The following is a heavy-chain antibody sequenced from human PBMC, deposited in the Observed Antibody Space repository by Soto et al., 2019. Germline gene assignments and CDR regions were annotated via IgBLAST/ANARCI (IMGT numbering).Heavy chain of an antibody. CDR1: GGTFSSYT. CDR2: IIPILGIA. CDR3: ARADVDTAMVYFDY. J-gene: IGHJ4*02. D-gene: IGHD5-18*01. Sequence: QVQLVQSGAEVKKPGSSVKVSCKASGGTFSSYTISWVRQAPGQGLEWMGRIIPILGIANYAQKFQGRVTITADKSTSTAYMELSSLRSEYTAVYYCARADVDTAMVYFDYWGQGTLVTVSS. V-gene: IGHV1-69*02.